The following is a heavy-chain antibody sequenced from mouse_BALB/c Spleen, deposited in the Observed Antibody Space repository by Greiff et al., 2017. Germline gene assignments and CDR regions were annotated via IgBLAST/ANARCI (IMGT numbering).Heavy chain of an antibody. CDR1: GFTFSSFG. D-gene: IGHD2-2*01. Sequence: DVMLVESGGGLVQPGGSRKLSCAASGFTFSSFGMHWVRQAPEKGLEWVAYISSGSSTIYYADTVKGRFTISRDNPKNTLFLQMTSLRSEDTAMYYCARSGSGGAMDYWGQGTSVTVSS. J-gene: IGHJ4*01. V-gene: IGHV5-17*02. CDR3: ARSGSGGAMDY. CDR2: ISSGSSTI.